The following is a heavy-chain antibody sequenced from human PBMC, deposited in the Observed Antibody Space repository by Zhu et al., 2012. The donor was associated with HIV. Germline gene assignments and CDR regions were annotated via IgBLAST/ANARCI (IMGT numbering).Heavy chain of an antibody. V-gene: IGHV4-39*07. D-gene: IGHD3-9*01. Sequence: QVQLQESGPRLVKPSETLSLTCTVSGASISTTDYYWAWVRQPPGKGPEWIATIDDNATTYHNPSLKSRVSLSIDTSKKQFSLRLKSVTAADTALYYCARLALVPMTMITLVTLRGSIPWGQGLRSHRLL. CDR1: GASISTTDYY. CDR2: IDDNATT. J-gene: IGHJ5*02. CDR3: ARLALVPMTMITLVTLRGSIP.